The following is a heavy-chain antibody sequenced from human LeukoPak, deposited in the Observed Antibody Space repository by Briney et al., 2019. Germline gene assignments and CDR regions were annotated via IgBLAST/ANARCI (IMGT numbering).Heavy chain of an antibody. CDR3: ARVLPYGDYTGMDV. V-gene: IGHV1-2*02. CDR2: INPNSGGT. CDR1: GYTFTGYY. Sequence: ASVKVSRKASGYTFTGYYMHWVRQAPGQGLEWMGWINPNSGGTNYAQKFQGRVTMTRDTSISTAYMELSRLRSDDTAVYYCARVLPYGDYTGMDVWGQGTTVTVSS. D-gene: IGHD4-17*01. J-gene: IGHJ6*02.